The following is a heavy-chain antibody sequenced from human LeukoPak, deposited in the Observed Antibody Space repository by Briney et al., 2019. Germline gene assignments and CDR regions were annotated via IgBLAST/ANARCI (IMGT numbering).Heavy chain of an antibody. CDR1: GFTFSSYW. Sequence: GSLRLSCEASGFTFSSYWISWVRQAPGKGLEWGANIKQDGSEKYYVDSVKGRFTISGDNAKNSLYLQMNSLRAEDTAVYYCARIGYCSGTYCYGFDYWGQRTLVTVSS. J-gene: IGHJ4*02. CDR3: ARIGYCSGTYCYGFDY. D-gene: IGHD2-15*01. CDR2: IKQDGSEK. V-gene: IGHV3-7*01.